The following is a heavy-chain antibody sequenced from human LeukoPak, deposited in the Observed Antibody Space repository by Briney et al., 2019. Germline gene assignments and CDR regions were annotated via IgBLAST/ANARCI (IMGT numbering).Heavy chain of an antibody. J-gene: IGHJ5*02. CDR3: ARDLGQYYDTSDNWFDP. D-gene: IGHD3-22*01. Sequence: GGSLRLSCAASGFTFRNYWMSWVRQAPGKGLEWVANIKQDGREKQYVDSVKGRFTISRDNAKNTLNLQMNSLRAEDTAVYYCARDLGQYYDTSDNWFDPWGQGTLVTVSS. CDR1: GFTFRNYW. V-gene: IGHV3-7*01. CDR2: IKQDGREK.